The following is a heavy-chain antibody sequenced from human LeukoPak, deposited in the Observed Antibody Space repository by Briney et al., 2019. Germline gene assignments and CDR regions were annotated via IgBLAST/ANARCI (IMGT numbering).Heavy chain of an antibody. Sequence: GRSLRLSCAASGFTFDDSGMHWVRQAPGRGLEWVSGISWNSGNINYADSVKGRFTVSRDNAKNSLYLQMNSLRPEDTALYYCAKGPPGNYYYYYYWDVWGKGTTVSVS. CDR3: AKGPPGNYYYYYYWDV. CDR1: GFTFDDSG. V-gene: IGHV3-9*01. J-gene: IGHJ6*03. D-gene: IGHD6-13*01. CDR2: ISWNSGNI.